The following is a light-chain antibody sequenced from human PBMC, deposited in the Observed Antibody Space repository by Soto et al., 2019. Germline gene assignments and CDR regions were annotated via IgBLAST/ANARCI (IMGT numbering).Light chain of an antibody. V-gene: IGKV1-39*01. Sequence: DIQMTQSPSSLSASVGDRVTITCRASQSISSYLNWYQQKPGKAPNLLIYAASSLQSGVPSRFSGSGSGTDFTLTISSLQPEDFATYYCQQSYSTGYTFGQGTKLEIK. CDR1: QSISSY. CDR2: AAS. J-gene: IGKJ2*01. CDR3: QQSYSTGYT.